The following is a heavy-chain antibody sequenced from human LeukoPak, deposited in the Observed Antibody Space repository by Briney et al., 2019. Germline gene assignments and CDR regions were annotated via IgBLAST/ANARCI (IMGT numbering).Heavy chain of an antibody. V-gene: IGHV4-59*08. J-gene: IGHJ4*02. Sequence: SETLSLTCTVSGGSISSYYWNWIRQPPGKGLEWIGYIYYSGSTNYNPSLKSRVTITVDTSKNQFSLKLSSVTAADTAVYYCAGLSGSYTPYYFDYWGQGTLVTVSS. D-gene: IGHD1-26*01. CDR3: AGLSGSYTPYYFDY. CDR1: GGSISSYY. CDR2: IYYSGST.